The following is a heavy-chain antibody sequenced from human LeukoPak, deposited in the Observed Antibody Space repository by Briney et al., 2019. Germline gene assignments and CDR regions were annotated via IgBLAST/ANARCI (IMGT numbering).Heavy chain of an antibody. V-gene: IGHV1-8*01. Sequence: EXSVTVXCKASGYTFTSYDINWVRQATGQGLEWMGWMNPNSGNTGYAQKFQGRVTMTRNTSISTAYMELSSLRSEDTAVYYCAXSSDFSGSYFRYYYYYMDVWGKGTTVTISS. J-gene: IGHJ6*03. CDR3: AXSSDFSGSYFRYYYYYMDV. CDR2: MNPNSGNT. D-gene: IGHD1-26*01. CDR1: GYTFTSYD.